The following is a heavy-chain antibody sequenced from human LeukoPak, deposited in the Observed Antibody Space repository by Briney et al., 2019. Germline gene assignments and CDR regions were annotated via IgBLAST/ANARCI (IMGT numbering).Heavy chain of an antibody. V-gene: IGHV3-30-3*01. Sequence: GGSLRLSCAASGFTFSSYAMHWVRQAPGKGLEWVAVISYDGSNKYYADPVKGRFTISRDNSKNTLYLQVNSLRAEDTAVYYCARETKDPNWGQGTLVTVSS. CDR2: ISYDGSNK. CDR3: ARETKDPN. CDR1: GFTFSSYA. J-gene: IGHJ4*02.